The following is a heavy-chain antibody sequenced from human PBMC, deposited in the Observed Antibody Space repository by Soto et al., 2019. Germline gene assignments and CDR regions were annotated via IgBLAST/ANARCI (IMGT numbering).Heavy chain of an antibody. CDR2: IYYSGST. J-gene: IGHJ4*02. Sequence: QVQLQESGPGLVKPSETLSLTCTVSGGSVSSGSYYWSWIRQPPGKGLEWIGYIYYSGSTNYNPSLNSRFTISVDTSKNQFSLKLSSVTAADTAVYYCARVGSSGYIDYWGQGTLVTVSS. D-gene: IGHD3-22*01. CDR1: GGSVSSGSYY. V-gene: IGHV4-61*01. CDR3: ARVGSSGYIDY.